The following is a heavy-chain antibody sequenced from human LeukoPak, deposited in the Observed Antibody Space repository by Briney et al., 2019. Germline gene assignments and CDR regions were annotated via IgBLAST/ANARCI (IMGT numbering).Heavy chain of an antibody. Sequence: KPGGSLRLSCAASGFTFSDYYMSWIRHAPGKGLEWVSYISSSGSTIYYADSVKGRFTISRDNAKNSLYLQMNSLRAEDTAVYYCAREVVVVAADAFDIWGQGTMVTVSS. CDR3: AREVVVVAADAFDI. CDR2: ISSSGSTI. D-gene: IGHD2-15*01. CDR1: GFTFSDYY. V-gene: IGHV3-11*04. J-gene: IGHJ3*02.